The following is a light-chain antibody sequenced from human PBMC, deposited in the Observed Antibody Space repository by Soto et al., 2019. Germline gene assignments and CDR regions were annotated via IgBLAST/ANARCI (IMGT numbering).Light chain of an antibody. Sequence: QSVLTQPASVSGSPGQSITISCTGTSSDVGGYNYVSWYQQQSGKAPKLMIHEVSNRPSGVSNRFSGSKSGNTASLTISGLQAEDEADYYCSSYTRSRAYVFGIGTKVTV. CDR1: SSDVGGYNY. J-gene: IGLJ1*01. CDR3: SSYTRSRAYV. V-gene: IGLV2-14*01. CDR2: EVS.